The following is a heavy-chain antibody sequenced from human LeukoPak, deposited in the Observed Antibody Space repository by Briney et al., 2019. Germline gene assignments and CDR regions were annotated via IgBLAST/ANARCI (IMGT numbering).Heavy chain of an antibody. CDR3: ARETPHDSSGYDEYFQH. CDR2: INPSGGST. V-gene: IGHV1-46*01. D-gene: IGHD3-22*01. J-gene: IGHJ1*01. CDR1: GYTFTSYY. Sequence: GASVKVSCKASGYTFTSYYMHWVRQAPGQGLKWMGIINPSGGSTSYAQKFQGRVTMTRDTSTSTVYMELSSLRSEDTAVYYCARETPHDSSGYDEYFQHWGQGTLVTVSS.